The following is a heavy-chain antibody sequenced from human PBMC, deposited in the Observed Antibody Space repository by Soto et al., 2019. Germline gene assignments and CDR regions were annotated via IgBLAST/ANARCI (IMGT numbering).Heavy chain of an antibody. CDR2: IYHSGST. CDR3: ARVSGSYYYGMDV. CDR1: GGSISSSYW. J-gene: IGHJ6*02. V-gene: IGHV4-4*02. Sequence: SETLSLTCAVSGGSISSSYWWSWVRQPPGKGLEWIGEIYHSGSTNYNTSLKSRVTISVDKSKNQFSLKVTSVTAADTAVYYCARVSGSYYYGMDVCGQGTTVTVS.